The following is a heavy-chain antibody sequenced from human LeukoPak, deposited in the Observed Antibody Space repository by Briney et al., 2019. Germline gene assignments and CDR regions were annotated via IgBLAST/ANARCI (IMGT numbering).Heavy chain of an antibody. Sequence: KSSETLSLTCAVYGGSFSGYCWSWIRQPPGKGLEWIGEISHGGSANYNPSLKSRVTISVDTSKNQFSLNLSSVTAADTAVYYCARGAPLLGSARGVAVWFDPWGQGTLVTVSS. CDR1: GGSFSGYC. CDR2: ISHGGSA. J-gene: IGHJ5*02. V-gene: IGHV4-34*01. D-gene: IGHD3-10*01. CDR3: ARGAPLLGSARGVAVWFDP.